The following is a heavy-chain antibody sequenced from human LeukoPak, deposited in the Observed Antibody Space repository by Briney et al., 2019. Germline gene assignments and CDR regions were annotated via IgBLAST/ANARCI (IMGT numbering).Heavy chain of an antibody. CDR1: GFTVSSNY. Sequence: GESLKISCAASGFTVSSNYMSWVRQAPGKGLEWVSVIYSGGSTYYADSVKGRFTISRDNSKNTLYLQMNSLRAEDTAVYYCAGDYGERDYYFDYWGQGTLVTVSS. CDR2: IYSGGST. J-gene: IGHJ4*02. CDR3: AGDYGERDYYFDY. D-gene: IGHD4-17*01. V-gene: IGHV3-66*01.